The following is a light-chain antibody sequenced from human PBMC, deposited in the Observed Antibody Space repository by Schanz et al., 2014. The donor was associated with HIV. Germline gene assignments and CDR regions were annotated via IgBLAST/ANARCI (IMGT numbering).Light chain of an antibody. CDR1: HSISSW. CDR2: QAS. V-gene: IGKV1-5*03. J-gene: IGKJ3*01. CDR3: QQYSDYVFT. Sequence: DIQMTQSPSTLSASVGDRVTITCRASHSISSWLAWYQQKPGKPPKLLIYQASSLETGVPSRFSGSGFGTEFTFSISSLQPDDFATYYCQQYSDYVFTFGPGTKVEI.